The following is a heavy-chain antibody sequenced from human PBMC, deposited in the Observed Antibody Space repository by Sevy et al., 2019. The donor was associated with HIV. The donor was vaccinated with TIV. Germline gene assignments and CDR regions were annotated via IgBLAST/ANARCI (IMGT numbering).Heavy chain of an antibody. D-gene: IGHD1-26*01. J-gene: IGHJ4*02. V-gene: IGHV1-2*06. Sequence: ASVKVSCKASGYTFTGYYMHWVRQAPGQGLEWMGRINPNSGGTNYAQKFQGRVTMTRDTSISTGYMELSRLRSDDTAVYYCARASETGAVGSDLTTFDYWGQGTLVTVSS. CDR3: ARASETGAVGSDLTTFDY. CDR2: INPNSGGT. CDR1: GYTFTGYY.